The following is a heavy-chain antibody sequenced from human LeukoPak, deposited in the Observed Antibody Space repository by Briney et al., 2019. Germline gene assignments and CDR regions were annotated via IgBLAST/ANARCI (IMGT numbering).Heavy chain of an antibody. J-gene: IGHJ4*02. CDR2: ISSSGSTI. Sequence: GGSLRLSCAASGFTFSSYSMNWVRQAPGKGLEWVSYISSSGSTIYYADSVKGRFTISRDNAKNSLYLQMNSLRAEDTAVYYCARRAGGYSHPYDYWGQGILVTVSS. D-gene: IGHD4-23*01. CDR3: ARRAGGYSHPYDY. CDR1: GFTFSSYS. V-gene: IGHV3-48*04.